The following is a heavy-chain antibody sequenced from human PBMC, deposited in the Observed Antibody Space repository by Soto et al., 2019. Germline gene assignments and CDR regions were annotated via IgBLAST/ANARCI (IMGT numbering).Heavy chain of an antibody. D-gene: IGHD5-12*01. CDR1: GFTFSSYG. V-gene: IGHV3-33*01. J-gene: IGHJ4*02. CDR2: IWYDGSNK. CDR3: AREVAGGYYFDY. Sequence: GGSLRLSCAASGFTFSSYGKHWVRQAPGKGLEWVAVIWYDGSNKYYADSVKGRFTISKDNSKNTLYLQMNSLRAEDTAVYYCAREVAGGYYFDYWGQGTLVTVSS.